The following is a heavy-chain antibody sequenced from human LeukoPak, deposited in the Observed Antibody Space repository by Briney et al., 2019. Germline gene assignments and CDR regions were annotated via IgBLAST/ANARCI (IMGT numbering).Heavy chain of an antibody. Sequence: GGSLRLSCAASGFTFSTYWMSWVRQAPGKGLEWVANIKQDGSEKYYVDSVKGRFTISRDNAKNSLYLQMNSLRAEDTAMYYCAGDSASKDYSGQGTLVSVSS. CDR2: IKQDGSEK. D-gene: IGHD6-13*01. CDR1: GFTFSTYW. J-gene: IGHJ4*02. V-gene: IGHV3-7*01. CDR3: AGDSASKDY.